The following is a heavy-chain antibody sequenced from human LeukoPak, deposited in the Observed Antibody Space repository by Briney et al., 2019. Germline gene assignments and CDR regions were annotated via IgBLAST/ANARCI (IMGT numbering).Heavy chain of an antibody. J-gene: IGHJ4*02. CDR1: GGTFSSYG. D-gene: IGHD3-22*01. V-gene: IGHV1-69*05. Sequence: ASVKVSCKASGGTFSSYGISWVRQAPGKGLEWMGGVIAVFGRAKYGQKFQDRATITTDESTSTAYMELSSLTSEDTGVYYCARGELVDSNGFSFFDDWGQGTLVT. CDR3: ARGELVDSNGFSFFDD. CDR2: VIAVFGRA.